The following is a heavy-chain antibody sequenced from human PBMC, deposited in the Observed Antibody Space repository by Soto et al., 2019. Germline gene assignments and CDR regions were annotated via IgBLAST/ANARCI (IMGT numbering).Heavy chain of an antibody. V-gene: IGHV1-24*01. J-gene: IGHJ4*02. CDR1: GYTLTELS. D-gene: IGHD6-19*01. CDR3: ATGLYSSGPYCFDY. Sequence: ASVKVSCKVSGYTLTELSMHWVRQAPGKGLEWMGGFDPEDGETIYAQKFQGRVTMTEDTSTDTAYMELSSLRSEDTAVYYCATGLYSSGPYCFDYWGQGTLVTVSS. CDR2: FDPEDGET.